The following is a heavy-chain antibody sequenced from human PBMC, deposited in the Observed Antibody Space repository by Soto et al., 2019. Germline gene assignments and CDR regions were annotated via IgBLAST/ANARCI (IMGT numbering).Heavy chain of an antibody. CDR1: GFDFSTHA. Sequence: GESLKISCAASGFDFSTHALTGVRQAPGKGLEWLSSITNTGITTHYADSVKGRFTISRENSRNTLHLQLNNLRVDDTAVYYCAKGFDYGDTKHIDHWGQGTLVTVSS. D-gene: IGHD4-17*01. CDR3: AKGFDYGDTKHIDH. CDR2: ITNTGITT. J-gene: IGHJ4*02. V-gene: IGHV3-23*01.